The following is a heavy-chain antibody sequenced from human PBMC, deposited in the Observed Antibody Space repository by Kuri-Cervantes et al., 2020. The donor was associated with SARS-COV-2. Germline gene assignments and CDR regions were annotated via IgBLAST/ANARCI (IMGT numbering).Heavy chain of an antibody. CDR3: ARVSHRGSGYQNPPDY. V-gene: IGHV3-72*01. Sequence: GGSLRLSCAASGFTFSDHYMDWVRQAPGKGLEWVGRTRNKANSYTTEYAASVKGRFTISRDDSKNSLYLQMNSLKTEDTAVYYCARVSHRGSGYQNPPDYWGQGTLVTVSS. D-gene: IGHD3-3*01. CDR2: TRNKANSYTT. J-gene: IGHJ4*02. CDR1: GFTFSDHY.